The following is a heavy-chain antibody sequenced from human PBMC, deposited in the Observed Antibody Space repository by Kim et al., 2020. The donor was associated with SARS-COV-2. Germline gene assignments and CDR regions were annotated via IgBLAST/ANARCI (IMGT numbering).Heavy chain of an antibody. CDR2: IYYSGST. D-gene: IGHD3-22*01. Sequence: SETLSLTCTVSGGSISSYYWSWIRQPPGKGLEWIGYIYYSGSTNYNASLKSRVTISVDTSKNQFSLKLSSVTAADTAVYYCARAMLWDYYDSSGYYRWDAFDIWGQGTMVTVSS. CDR3: ARAMLWDYYDSSGYYRWDAFDI. J-gene: IGHJ3*02. CDR1: GGSISSYY. V-gene: IGHV4-59*13.